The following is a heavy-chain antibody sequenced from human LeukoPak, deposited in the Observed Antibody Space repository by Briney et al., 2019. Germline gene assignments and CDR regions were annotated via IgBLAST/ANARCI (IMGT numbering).Heavy chain of an antibody. CDR2: INPNSGGT. CDR1: GYTFTGYY. CDR3: AGDWTPYSGSYYGGYSGSYYVANRHQKSRATGCWFDP. Sequence: GASVKVSCKASGYTFTGYYMHWVRQAPGQGLEWMGWINPNSGGTNYAQKFQGRVTMTRDTSISTAYMELSRLRSDDTAVYYCAGDWTPYSGSYYGGYSGSYYVANRHQKSRATGCWFDPWGQGTLVTVSS. V-gene: IGHV1-2*02. D-gene: IGHD1-26*01. J-gene: IGHJ5*02.